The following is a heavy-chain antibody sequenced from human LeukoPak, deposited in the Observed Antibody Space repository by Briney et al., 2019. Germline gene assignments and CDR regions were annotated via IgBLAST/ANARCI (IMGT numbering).Heavy chain of an antibody. J-gene: IGHJ4*02. D-gene: IGHD3-16*01. CDR1: GFTFSSYG. V-gene: IGHV3-30*02. CDR2: IWYDGSNK. Sequence: GGSLRLSCAASGFTFSSYGMHWVRQAQGKGLEWVAVIWYDGSNKFYADSVKGRFTISRDNSKNTLYLQMNSLRAEDTAVYCCAKDNWRLGGVDYWGQGTLVTVSS. CDR3: AKDNWRLGGVDY.